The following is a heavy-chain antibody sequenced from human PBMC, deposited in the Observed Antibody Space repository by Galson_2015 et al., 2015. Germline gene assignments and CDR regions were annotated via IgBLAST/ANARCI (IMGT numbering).Heavy chain of an antibody. CDR2: IYPGDSDT. V-gene: IGHV5-51*01. Sequence: QSGAEVKKPGESLKISCKGSGYSFTSYWIGWVRQMPGKGLEWMGIIYPGDSDTRYSPSFQGQVTISADKSISTAYLQWSSLKASDTAMYYCARQGAEVDCSSTSCYDLYFQHWGQGTLVTVSS. CDR3: ARQGAEVDCSSTSCYDLYFQH. J-gene: IGHJ1*01. D-gene: IGHD2-2*01. CDR1: GYSFTSYW.